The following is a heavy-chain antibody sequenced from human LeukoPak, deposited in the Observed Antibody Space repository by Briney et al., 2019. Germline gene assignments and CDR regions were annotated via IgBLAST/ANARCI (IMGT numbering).Heavy chain of an antibody. V-gene: IGHV1-8*01. CDR1: GYTFTSYD. CDR3: ARSLGVAAAGTIDY. Sequence: ASVKVSCKASGYTFTSYDINWVRQATGQGLEWMGWMNPNSGNTGYAQKFQGRVTMTRNTSISTAYMELSILSSEDTAVYYCARSLGVAAAGTIDYWGQGTLVTVSS. CDR2: MNPNSGNT. D-gene: IGHD6-13*01. J-gene: IGHJ4*02.